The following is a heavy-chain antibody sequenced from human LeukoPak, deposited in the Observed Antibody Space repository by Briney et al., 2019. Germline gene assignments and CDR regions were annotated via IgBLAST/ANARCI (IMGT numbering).Heavy chain of an antibody. D-gene: IGHD3/OR15-3a*01. CDR1: GFTFSSYA. CDR3: AKEPHSSGDWLSLYFDY. Sequence: GGSLGLSCAASGFTFSSYAMSWVRQAPGKGLEWVSAISGSGGSTYYADSVKGRFTISRENSKNTLYLQMNSLRAEDTAVYYCAKEPHSSGDWLSLYFDYWGQGTLVTVSS. J-gene: IGHJ4*02. V-gene: IGHV3-23*01. CDR2: ISGSGGST.